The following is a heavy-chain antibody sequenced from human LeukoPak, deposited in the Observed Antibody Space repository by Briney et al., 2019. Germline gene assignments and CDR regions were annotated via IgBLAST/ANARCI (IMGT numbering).Heavy chain of an antibody. V-gene: IGHV3-23*01. CDR2: ISGSGGST. Sequence: PGGPLRLSCAASGFTFSIYAMSWVRQAPGKGLEWVSAISGSGGSTYYADSVKGRFTISRDNSKNTLYLQMNSLRAEDTAVYYCARDEPYDSSGYRQDAFDIWGQGTMVTVSS. J-gene: IGHJ3*02. D-gene: IGHD3-22*01. CDR3: ARDEPYDSSGYRQDAFDI. CDR1: GFTFSIYA.